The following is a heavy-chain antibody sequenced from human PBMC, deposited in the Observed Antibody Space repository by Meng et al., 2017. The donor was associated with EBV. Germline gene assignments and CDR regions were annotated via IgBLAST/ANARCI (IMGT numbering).Heavy chain of an antibody. Sequence: GQLVVSGGGVVQPGRSLGLSCAASGFTFSSYGMHWVRQAPGKGLEWVAVISYDGSNKYYADSVKGRFTISRDNSKNTLYLQMNSLRAEDTAVYYCAKGDVYYYDSSGYPNYWGQGTLVTVSS. D-gene: IGHD3-22*01. V-gene: IGHV3-30*18. J-gene: IGHJ4*02. CDR2: ISYDGSNK. CDR1: GFTFSSYG. CDR3: AKGDVYYYDSSGYPNY.